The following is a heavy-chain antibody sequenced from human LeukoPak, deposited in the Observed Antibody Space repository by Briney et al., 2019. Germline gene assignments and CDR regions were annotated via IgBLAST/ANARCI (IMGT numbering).Heavy chain of an antibody. V-gene: IGHV4-59*01. CDR3: ARAGPLWFGESTNFDY. J-gene: IGHJ4*02. CDR2: IYYSGST. Sequence: SETLSLTCTVSGGSISSDYWSWIRQPPGKGLEWIGYIYYSGSTNYNPSLKSRVTISVNTSKNQFSLKLSSVTAADTAVYYCARAGPLWFGESTNFDYWGQGTLVTVSS. D-gene: IGHD3-10*01. CDR1: GGSISSDY.